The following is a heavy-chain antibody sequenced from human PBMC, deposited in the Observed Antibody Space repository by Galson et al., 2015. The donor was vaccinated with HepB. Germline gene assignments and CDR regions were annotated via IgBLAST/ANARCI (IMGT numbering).Heavy chain of an antibody. V-gene: IGHV1-69*13. D-gene: IGHD1-26*01. CDR3: ARGRVGATPTGISSFDY. J-gene: IGHJ4*02. CDR2: IIPMFGIA. CDR1: GGTFSRYA. Sequence: SVKVSCKASGGTFSRYAISWVRQAPGQGLEWMGGIIPMFGIANYAQKFQGRVTITADESTSTAYMELSSLRSEDTAVYYCARGRVGATPTGISSFDYWGQGTLVTVSS.